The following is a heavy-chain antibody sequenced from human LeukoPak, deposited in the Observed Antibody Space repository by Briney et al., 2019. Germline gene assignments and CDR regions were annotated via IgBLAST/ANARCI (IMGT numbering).Heavy chain of an antibody. CDR3: ARDPSNCSSNSCHAAFDI. D-gene: IGHD2-2*01. J-gene: IGHJ3*02. CDR1: GYTFSNYG. V-gene: IGHV1-18*01. CDR2: ISTYNGET. Sequence: ASVKVSCKASGYTFSNYGISWVRQAPGQGLQWMGWISTYNGETNYAQKLQGRVTMTTDTSTSTAYMELRSLRFDDAAVYYCARDPSNCSSNSCHAAFDIWGQGTMVSVSS.